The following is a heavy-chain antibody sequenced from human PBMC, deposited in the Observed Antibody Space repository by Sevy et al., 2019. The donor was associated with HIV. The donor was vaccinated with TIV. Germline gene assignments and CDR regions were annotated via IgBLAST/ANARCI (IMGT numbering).Heavy chain of an antibody. CDR2: ISYDGSFT. J-gene: IGHJ4*02. Sequence: GGSLRLSCAASGFIFSDYTLHWVRQAPGTGLEWVAVISYDGSFTYYPDSVEGRFTISRDNSKNTLFLQMNSLRHEDTAVYYCARSQSSSWHYFDYWGQGTLVTVSS. CDR3: ARSQSSSWHYFDY. V-gene: IGHV3-30*04. CDR1: GFIFSDYT. D-gene: IGHD6-13*01.